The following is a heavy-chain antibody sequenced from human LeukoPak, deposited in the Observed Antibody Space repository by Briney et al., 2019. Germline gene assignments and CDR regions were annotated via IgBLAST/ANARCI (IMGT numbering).Heavy chain of an antibody. CDR2: ISSSGSTT. CDR1: GFTFSDYY. V-gene: IGHV3-11*01. J-gene: IGHJ6*02. Sequence: GGSLRLSCAASGFTFSDYYISWIRQAPGKGLEWVSYISSSGSTTYYADSVKGRFTISRDNAKNSLYLQMNSLRGEDTAVYYCVRDRNVMDVWGQGTTVTVSS. CDR3: VRDRNVMDV.